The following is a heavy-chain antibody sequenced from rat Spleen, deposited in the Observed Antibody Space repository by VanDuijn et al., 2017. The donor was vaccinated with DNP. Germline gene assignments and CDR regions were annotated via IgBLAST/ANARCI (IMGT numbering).Heavy chain of an antibody. CDR2: IWSSGAT. J-gene: IGHJ1*01. CDR3: ARVERAYYWYYDF. D-gene: IGHD1-11*01. V-gene: IGHV2-1*01. Sequence: QVQLKESGPGLVQPSQTLSLTCTVSGFSLTSNSVHWVRQPPGKGLEWVGAIWSSGATDYNSALKSRLSISRDSSKDQVFLKMNSLQTEDAAVYFCARVERAYYWYYDFWGPGTMVTVSS. CDR1: GFSLTSNS.